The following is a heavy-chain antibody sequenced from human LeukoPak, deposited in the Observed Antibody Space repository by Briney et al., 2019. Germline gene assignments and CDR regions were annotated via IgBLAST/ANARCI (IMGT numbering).Heavy chain of an antibody. CDR2: IYTSGST. D-gene: IGHD3-22*01. CDR1: GGSISSGNFY. CDR3: AIGVMSGYYYY. V-gene: IGHV4-61*02. J-gene: IGHJ4*02. Sequence: PSETLSLTCTVSGGSISSGNFYWNWIRQPAGKGLEWIGRIYTSGSTHYNPSLKSRVTISVDTSKNQFSLKLSSVTAADTAVYYCAIGVMSGYYYYWGQGTLVTVSS.